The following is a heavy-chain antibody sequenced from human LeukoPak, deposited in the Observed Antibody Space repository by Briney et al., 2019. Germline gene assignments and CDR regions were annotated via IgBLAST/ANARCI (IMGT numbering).Heavy chain of an antibody. CDR2: ISSSSSTI. CDR1: GFTFSSYS. D-gene: IGHD4-23*01. J-gene: IGHJ4*02. CDR3: ARVSRGNSGCFDY. Sequence: GGSLRLSCAASGFTFSSYSMNWVRQAPGKGLEWVSYISSSSSTIYYADSVKGRFTISRDNAKSSLYLQMNSLRAEDTAVYYCARVSRGNSGCFDYWGQGTLVTVSS. V-gene: IGHV3-48*04.